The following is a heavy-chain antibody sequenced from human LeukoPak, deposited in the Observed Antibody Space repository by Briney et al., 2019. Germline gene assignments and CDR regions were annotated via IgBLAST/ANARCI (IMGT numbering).Heavy chain of an antibody. V-gene: IGHV1-8*01. CDR3: ARDGVAVAGVKYFQH. Sequence: ASVKVSCKASGYTFTSYDINWVRQATGQGLEWMGWMNPNSGNTGYAQKFQGRVTMTRNTSISTAYMELSSLRSDDTAVYYCARDGVAVAGVKYFQHWGQGTLVTVSS. CDR2: MNPNSGNT. D-gene: IGHD6-19*01. J-gene: IGHJ1*01. CDR1: GYTFTSYD.